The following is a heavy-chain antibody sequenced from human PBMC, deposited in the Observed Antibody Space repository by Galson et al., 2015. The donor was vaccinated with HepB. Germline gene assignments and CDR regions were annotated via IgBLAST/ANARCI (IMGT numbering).Heavy chain of an antibody. CDR2: ISYDGSNK. D-gene: IGHD6-13*01. CDR3: ARDGRKQQLVVHSPYYYYYYGMDV. CDR1: GFTFSSYA. V-gene: IGHV3-30-3*01. J-gene: IGHJ6*02. Sequence: SLRLSCAASGFTFSSYAMHWVRQAPGKGLEWVAVISYDGSNKYYADSVKGRFTISRDNSKKTLYLQMNSLRAEDTAVYYCARDGRKQQLVVHSPYYYYYYGMDVWGQGTTVTVSS.